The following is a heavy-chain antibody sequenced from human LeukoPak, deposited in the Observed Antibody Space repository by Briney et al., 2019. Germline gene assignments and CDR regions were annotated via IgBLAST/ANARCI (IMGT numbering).Heavy chain of an antibody. Sequence: GGSLRLSCAASGFTFSSYATHWVSQAPGKGLEWVVVISYDGSNKYYADSVKGRFTISRDNSKNTLYLQMNSLRAEDTAVYYCARDGGSSGALDYWGQGTLVTVSS. CDR3: ARDGGSSGALDY. J-gene: IGHJ4*02. CDR1: GFTFSSYA. D-gene: IGHD3-22*01. CDR2: ISYDGSNK. V-gene: IGHV3-30-3*01.